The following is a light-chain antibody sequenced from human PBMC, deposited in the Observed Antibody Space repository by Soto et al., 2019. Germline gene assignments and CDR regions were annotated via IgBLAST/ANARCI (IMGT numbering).Light chain of an antibody. CDR3: QTWGTGIHV. J-gene: IGLJ1*01. CDR1: SGHSSYA. V-gene: IGLV4-69*01. Sequence: QLVLTQSPSDSASLGASVKLTCTLSSGHSSYAIAWHQQQPEKGPRYLMKLNSDGSHSKGDGIPDRFSGSSSGAERYLTISSLQSEDEADYYCQTWGTGIHVFGTGTKLTVL. CDR2: LNSDGSH.